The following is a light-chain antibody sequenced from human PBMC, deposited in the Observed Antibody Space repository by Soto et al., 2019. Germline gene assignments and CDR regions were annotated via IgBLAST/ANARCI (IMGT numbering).Light chain of an antibody. J-gene: IGKJ1*01. Sequence: EIVMTQSPGTLSVSPGERATLFCRASQSVRSSLAWYQQKPGQAPRLFIYAASTLQSGVPSRFSGSGSGTDFTLTISCLQSEDFATYYCQQYYSYPRTFGQGTKVDIK. CDR3: QQYYSYPRT. CDR1: QSVRSS. CDR2: AAS. V-gene: IGKV3-15*01.